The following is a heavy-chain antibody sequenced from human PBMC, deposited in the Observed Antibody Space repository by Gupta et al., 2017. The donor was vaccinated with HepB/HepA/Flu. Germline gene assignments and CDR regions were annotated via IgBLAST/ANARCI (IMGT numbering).Heavy chain of an antibody. D-gene: IGHD1-14*01. CDR3: ARDPAGSGGICYSFDS. CDR1: GDSISGGDNY. V-gene: IGHV4-30-4*01. Sequence: QVQLQESGPGLVQPSQPLSLTCAVYGDSISGGDNYWSWIRQPPGKGLEWIRYIYNAGWTSYNPSLKSRIAISVDASESQFSLKLNSVTAADTAVYYCARDPAGSGGICYSFDSWGQGAVVTVSS. J-gene: IGHJ4*02. CDR2: IYNAGWT.